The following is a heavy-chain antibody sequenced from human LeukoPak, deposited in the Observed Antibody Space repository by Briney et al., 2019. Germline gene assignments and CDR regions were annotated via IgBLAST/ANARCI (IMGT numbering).Heavy chain of an antibody. V-gene: IGHV3-15*01. J-gene: IGHJ4*02. D-gene: IGHD3-22*01. Sequence: PGGSLRLSCAASGFTFISYAMTWVRQAPGKGLEWVGRIKSKTDGGTTDYAAPVKGRFTISRDDSKNTLYLQMNSLKTEDTAVYYCSTTYYYDSSEGYWGQGTLVTVSS. CDR2: IKSKTDGGTT. CDR1: GFTFISYA. CDR3: STTYYYDSSEGY.